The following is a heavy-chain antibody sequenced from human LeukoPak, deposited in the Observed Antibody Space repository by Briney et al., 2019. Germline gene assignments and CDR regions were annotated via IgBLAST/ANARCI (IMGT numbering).Heavy chain of an antibody. D-gene: IGHD6-19*01. CDR1: GFTFSSYS. CDR2: ISSSSSYI. Sequence: GGSLRLSCAASGFTFSSYSMNWVRQAPGKGLEWVSSISSSSSYIYYADSVKGRFTISRDNAKNSLYLQMNSLRAEDTAVYYCARDPGIAVAGHNDYWDQGTLVTVSS. V-gene: IGHV3-21*01. J-gene: IGHJ4*02. CDR3: ARDPGIAVAGHNDY.